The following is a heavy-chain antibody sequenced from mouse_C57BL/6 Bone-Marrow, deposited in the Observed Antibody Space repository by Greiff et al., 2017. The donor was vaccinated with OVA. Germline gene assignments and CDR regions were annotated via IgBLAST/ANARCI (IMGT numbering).Heavy chain of an antibody. D-gene: IGHD4-1*01. CDR2: INPYNGGT. CDR1: GYTFTDYY. J-gene: IGHJ3*01. V-gene: IGHV1-19*01. Sequence: EVKLQESGPVLVKPGASVKMSCKASGYTFTDYYMNWVKQSHGKSLEWIGVINPYNGGTSYNQKFKGKATLTVDKSSSTAYMELNSLTSEDSAVDYCARMRTGTFAYWGQGTLVTVSA. CDR3: ARMRTGTFAY.